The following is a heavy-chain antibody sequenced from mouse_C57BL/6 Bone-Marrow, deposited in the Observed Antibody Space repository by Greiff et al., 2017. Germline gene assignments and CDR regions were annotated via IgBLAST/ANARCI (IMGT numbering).Heavy chain of an antibody. CDR1: GFNIQDSY. V-gene: IGHV14-2*01. CDR2: IDPEDGET. D-gene: IGHD1-1*01. CDR3: AREGLLYYYAMDY. J-gene: IGHJ4*01. Sequence: VQLQQSGAELVKPGASVKLSCTASGFNIQDSYMHLVKPRTEQGLEWIGRIDPEDGETKYAPKFQGKATITEYTSSNTAYLHLSSLTSEDTAVYDCAREGLLYYYAMDYWGQGTSGTVSS.